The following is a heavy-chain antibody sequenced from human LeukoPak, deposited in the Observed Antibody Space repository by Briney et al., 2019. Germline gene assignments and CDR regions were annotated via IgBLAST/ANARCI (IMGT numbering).Heavy chain of an antibody. CDR3: ARVGYSSSWSLSYYFDY. CDR1: GGSFSGYY. CDR2: INHSGST. D-gene: IGHD6-13*01. V-gene: IGHV4-34*01. Sequence: SETLSLTCAVYGGSFSGYYWSWIRQPPGKGLDWIGEINHSGSTNYNPSLKSRVTISVDTSKNQVSLKLSSVTAADTAVYYCARVGYSSSWSLSYYFDYWGQGTLVTVSS. J-gene: IGHJ4*02.